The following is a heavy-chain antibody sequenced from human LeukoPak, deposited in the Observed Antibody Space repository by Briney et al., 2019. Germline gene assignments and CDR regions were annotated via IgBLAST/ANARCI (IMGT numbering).Heavy chain of an antibody. V-gene: IGHV5-51*01. Sequence: GESLKVSCKGSGYSFTSYWIGWVRQMPGKGLEWMGIIYPGDSDTRYSPPFQGQVTISADKSITTAYLQWSSLKASDTAMYYCARRDYTSVWFDPWGQGTLVTVSS. J-gene: IGHJ5*02. D-gene: IGHD4-11*01. CDR1: GYSFTSYW. CDR3: ARRDYTSVWFDP. CDR2: IYPGDSDT.